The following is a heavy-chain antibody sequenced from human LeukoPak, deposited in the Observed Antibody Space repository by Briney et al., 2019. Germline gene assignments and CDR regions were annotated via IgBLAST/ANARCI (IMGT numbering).Heavy chain of an antibody. CDR1: GFGVSVNY. V-gene: IGHV3-66*01. CDR2: LYASGIT. J-gene: IGHJ4*02. CDR3: AAKGNGYTGIYVFAH. D-gene: IGHD1-26*01. Sequence: GGSLRLSCAASGFGVSVNYMSWVRQAPGKGLEWVSVLYASGITKYADSVKGRFTISRDTSDNTLYLQMNGLGVEDSAVYYCAAKGNGYTGIYVFAHWGQGTLVTVSA.